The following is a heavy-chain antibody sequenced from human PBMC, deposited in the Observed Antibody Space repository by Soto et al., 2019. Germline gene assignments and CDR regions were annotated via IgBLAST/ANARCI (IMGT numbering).Heavy chain of an antibody. J-gene: IGHJ4*02. CDR1: GGSFSGYY. CDR3: ARVVDDFVWGGFRYEDY. CDR2: INHSGST. Sequence: QVQLQQWGAGLLKPSETLSLTCAVYGGSFSGYYWSWIRQPPGKGLEWIGEINHSGSTNYNPSLKGRVPISGDKAKNHFSLKLSSVNAADTAVYYCARVVDDFVWGGFRYEDYWGQGTLVTVSS. D-gene: IGHD3-16*02. V-gene: IGHV4-34*01.